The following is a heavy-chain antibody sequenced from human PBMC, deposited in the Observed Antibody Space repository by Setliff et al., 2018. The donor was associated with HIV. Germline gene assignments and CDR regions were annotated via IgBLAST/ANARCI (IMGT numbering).Heavy chain of an antibody. V-gene: IGHV4-31*03. Sequence: SETLSLTCTVSGDSISSGGYYWNWIRQLPGKGLEWIGNMYYSGSTSYNPSLKSRLTISVDTSKNQFSLKLTSVTAADTAVYYCARDPADIRTSDYWGQGTLVTVSS. D-gene: IGHD3-9*01. CDR3: ARDPADIRTSDY. J-gene: IGHJ4*02. CDR1: GDSISSGGYY. CDR2: MYYSGST.